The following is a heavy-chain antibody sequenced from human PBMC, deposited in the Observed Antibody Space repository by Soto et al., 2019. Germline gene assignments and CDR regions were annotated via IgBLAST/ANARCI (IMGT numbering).Heavy chain of an antibody. CDR3: ARWLPSTTRAAFDI. CDR1: GGSISSYY. CDR2: IYYSGST. Sequence: SETLSLTCTVSGGSISSYYWSWIRQPPGKGLEWIGYIYYSGSTNYNPSLKSRVTISVDTSKNQFSLKLSSVTAADTAVYYCARWLPSTTRAAFDIWGQGTMVTVS. J-gene: IGHJ3*02. D-gene: IGHD1-7*01. V-gene: IGHV4-59*01.